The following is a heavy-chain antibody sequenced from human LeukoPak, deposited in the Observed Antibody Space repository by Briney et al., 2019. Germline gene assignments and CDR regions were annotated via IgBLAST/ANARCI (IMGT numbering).Heavy chain of an antibody. CDR3: ARHSSSWYIDYFDY. D-gene: IGHD6-13*01. CDR2: MSSTGGTI. CDR1: GFTFSDYY. J-gene: IGHJ4*02. V-gene: IGHV3-11*01. Sequence: GGSLRLSCAASGFTFSDYYMSWIRQAPGKGLEWLSYMSSTGGTIYYADSVKGRFTISRDNAKNSLYLQLDSLRVEDTAVYYCARHSSSWYIDYFDYWGQGTLVTVSS.